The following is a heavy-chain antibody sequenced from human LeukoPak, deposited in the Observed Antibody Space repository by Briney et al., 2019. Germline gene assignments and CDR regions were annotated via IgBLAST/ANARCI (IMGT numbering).Heavy chain of an antibody. Sequence: ASVKVSCKASGYTFTSYGISWVRQAPGQGLEWMGWISAYNGNTNYAQKLQGRVTMTTDTSTSTAYMELSSLRSEDTAVYYCATSSGSYSVDAFDIWGQGTMVTVSS. CDR1: GYTFTSYG. CDR3: ATSSGSYSVDAFDI. CDR2: ISAYNGNT. V-gene: IGHV1-18*01. J-gene: IGHJ3*02. D-gene: IGHD1-26*01.